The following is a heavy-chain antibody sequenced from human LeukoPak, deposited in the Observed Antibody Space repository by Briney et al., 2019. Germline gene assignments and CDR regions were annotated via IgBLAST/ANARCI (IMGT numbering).Heavy chain of an antibody. CDR1: GFTFSNYG. V-gene: IGHV3-33*01. J-gene: IGHJ4*02. Sequence: GSLRLCCAASGFTFSNYGMHWVRQAPGKGLEWVAVIWYDGSNKYYADSVKGRFTISRDNSKNTLYLQMNSLRAEDTAVYYCARDVGSYGSNSADYWGQGTLVTVSS. CDR2: IWYDGSNK. CDR3: ARDVGSYGSNSADY. D-gene: IGHD5-18*01.